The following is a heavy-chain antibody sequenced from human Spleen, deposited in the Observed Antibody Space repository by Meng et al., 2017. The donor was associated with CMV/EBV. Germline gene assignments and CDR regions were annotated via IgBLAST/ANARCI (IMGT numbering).Heavy chain of an antibody. V-gene: IGHV4-39*01. CDR1: GGSISSSSYY. D-gene: IGHD3-3*01. CDR2: IYYSGST. CDR3: ARHSTSVLRFLEWLLSPSFDY. J-gene: IGHJ4*02. Sequence: SETLSLTCTVPGGSISSSSYYWGWIRQPPGKGLEWIGSIYYSGSTYYNPSLKSRVTISVDTSKNQFSLKLSSVTAADTAVYYCARHSTSVLRFLEWLLSPSFDYWGQGTLVTVSS.